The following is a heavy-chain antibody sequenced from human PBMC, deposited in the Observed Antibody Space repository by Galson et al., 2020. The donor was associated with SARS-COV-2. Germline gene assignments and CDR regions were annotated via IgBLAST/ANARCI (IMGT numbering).Heavy chain of an antibody. V-gene: IGHV3-21*01. CDR2: ISSSSSYI. CDR3: ARDRMYDILTGYYDY. D-gene: IGHD3-9*01. CDR1: GFTFSSYS. Sequence: NSGGSLRLSCAASGFTFSSYSMNWVRQAPGKGLEWVSSISSSSSYIYYADSVKGRFTISRDNAKNSLYLQMNSLRAEDTAVYYCARDRMYDILTGYYDYWGQGTLVTVSS. J-gene: IGHJ4*02.